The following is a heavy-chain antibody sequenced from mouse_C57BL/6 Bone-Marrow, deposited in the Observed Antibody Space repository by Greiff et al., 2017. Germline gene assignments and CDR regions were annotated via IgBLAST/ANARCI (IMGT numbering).Heavy chain of an antibody. V-gene: IGHV14-4*01. D-gene: IGHD2-5*01. Sequence: EVQLVESGAELVRPGASVKLSCTASGFNITDDYIHWVKQRPEQGLEWIGWIDPAIGDTEYDSKFQGKATITSDTSSNTAYLQLSSLTSEYTAVYYCSSFDSNYFDCWGQGTPLTVAS. CDR3: SSFDSNYFDC. CDR1: GFNITDDY. J-gene: IGHJ2*01. CDR2: IDPAIGDT.